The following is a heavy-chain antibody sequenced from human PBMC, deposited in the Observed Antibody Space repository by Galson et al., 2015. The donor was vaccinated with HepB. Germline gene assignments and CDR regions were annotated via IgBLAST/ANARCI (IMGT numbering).Heavy chain of an antibody. CDR1: GFTFTSSA. J-gene: IGHJ3*02. CDR3: AAYSGGADDYDAFDI. CDR2: IVVGSGNT. V-gene: IGHV1-58*01. D-gene: IGHD6-19*01. Sequence: SVKVSCKASGFTFTSSAVQWVRQARGQRLEWIGWIVVGSGNTNYAQKFQERVTITRDMSTSTVYMELSSLRSEDTAVYYCAAYSGGADDYDAFDIWGQGTMVTVSS.